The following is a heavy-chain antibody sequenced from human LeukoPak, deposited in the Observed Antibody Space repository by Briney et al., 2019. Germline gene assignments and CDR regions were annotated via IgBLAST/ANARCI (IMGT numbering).Heavy chain of an antibody. Sequence: GGSLRLSCVASGFTFSIYSMNWVRQAPGKGLEWVSSIGGSSSSLYYAESVKGRFTISGDNARNSLYLQMNSLRAEDTAVYYCARGEAGLLWFGELSYAFDIWGQGTMVTVSS. CDR3: ARGEAGLLWFGELSYAFDI. V-gene: IGHV3-21*04. J-gene: IGHJ3*02. CDR2: IGGSSSSL. D-gene: IGHD3-10*01. CDR1: GFTFSIYS.